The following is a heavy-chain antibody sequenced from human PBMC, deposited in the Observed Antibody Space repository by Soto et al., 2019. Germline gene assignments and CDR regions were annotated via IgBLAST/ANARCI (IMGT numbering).Heavy chain of an antibody. V-gene: IGHV3-30*18. Sequence: GGSLRLSCAASGFTFSSYGMHWVRQAPGKGLEWVAVISYDGSNKYYADSVKGRFTISRDNSKNTLYLQMNSLRAEDTAVYYCAKGKSSGSYWGQGTLVTVSS. CDR3: AKGKSSGSY. J-gene: IGHJ4*02. CDR2: ISYDGSNK. CDR1: GFTFSSYG. D-gene: IGHD6-19*01.